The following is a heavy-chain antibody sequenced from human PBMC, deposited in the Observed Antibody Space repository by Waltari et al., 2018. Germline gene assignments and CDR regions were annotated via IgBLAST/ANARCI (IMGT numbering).Heavy chain of an antibody. CDR3: ARGSGDLDI. CDR2: MNTNSGNT. D-gene: IGHD2-21*01. V-gene: IGHV1-8*03. CDR1: GYSFRRSD. J-gene: IGHJ3*02. Sequence: QVQLEQSGAEMVKPGASVRVSCKDSGYSFRRSDISWVRQAPGQGLEWMGWMNTNSGNTGYAEKFQGRVTITRNTSINTAYMDLSGLRSEDTAVYYCARGSGDLDIWGQGTMFTVSS.